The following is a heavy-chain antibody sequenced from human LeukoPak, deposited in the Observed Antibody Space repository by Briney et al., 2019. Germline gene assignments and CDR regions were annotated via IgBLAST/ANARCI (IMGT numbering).Heavy chain of an antibody. Sequence: GASVKVSCKASGYTFTSYYMHWVRQAPGQGLEWMGWISAYNGNTNYAQKLQGRVTMTTDTSTSTAYMELRSLRSDDTAVYYCARTAYDSSGYYGLVWFDPWGQGTLVTVSS. V-gene: IGHV1-18*04. CDR2: ISAYNGNT. CDR3: ARTAYDSSGYYGLVWFDP. CDR1: GYTFTSYY. J-gene: IGHJ5*02. D-gene: IGHD3-22*01.